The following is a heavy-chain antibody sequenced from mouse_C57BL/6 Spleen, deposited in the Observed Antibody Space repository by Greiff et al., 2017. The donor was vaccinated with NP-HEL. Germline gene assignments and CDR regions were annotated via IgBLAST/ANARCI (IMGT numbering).Heavy chain of an antibody. Sequence: VKLQQPGAELVKPGASVKLSCKASGYTFTSYWMQWVKQRPGQGLEWIGEIDPSDGYTNYNEKFKGKATLTVDTSTSTAYMQLSSLTSEDSAVYYCAREGRGYAMDYWGQGTSVTVSA. CDR3: AREGRGYAMDY. V-gene: IGHV1-50*01. J-gene: IGHJ4*01. CDR1: GYTFTSYW. CDR2: IDPSDGYT. D-gene: IGHD3-1*01.